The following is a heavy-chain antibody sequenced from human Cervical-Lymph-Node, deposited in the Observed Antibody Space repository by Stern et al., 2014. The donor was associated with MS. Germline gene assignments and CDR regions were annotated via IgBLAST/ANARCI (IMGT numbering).Heavy chain of an antibody. CDR2: IFPVFGAP. D-gene: IGHD2-8*01. Sequence: QVQLVQSGAEVTKPGSSGKVSCKASGGTFSKFPSSWVRKAPGQGLEWMGGIFPVFGAPTYAQEFRGRVTSTADVSTSTVYMELSSLISDDTAVYYCALSSETSDRLYSLVYDLWGQGTLVTVSS. J-gene: IGHJ5*02. CDR1: GGTFSKFP. V-gene: IGHV1-69*01. CDR3: ALSSETSDRLYSLVYDL.